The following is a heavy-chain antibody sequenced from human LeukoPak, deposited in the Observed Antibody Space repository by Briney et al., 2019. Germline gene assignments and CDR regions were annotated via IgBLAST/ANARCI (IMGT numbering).Heavy chain of an antibody. J-gene: IGHJ4*02. V-gene: IGHV4-34*01. CDR3: ARGIYDYVWGRSHYFDY. D-gene: IGHD3-16*01. Sequence: PSETLSLTCAVYGGSFSGYYWSWIRQPPGKGLEWIGEINHSGSTNYNPSLKSRVTISVDTSKNRFSLKLSSVTAADTAVYYCARGIYDYVWGRSHYFDYWGQGTLVTVSS. CDR1: GGSFSGYY. CDR2: INHSGST.